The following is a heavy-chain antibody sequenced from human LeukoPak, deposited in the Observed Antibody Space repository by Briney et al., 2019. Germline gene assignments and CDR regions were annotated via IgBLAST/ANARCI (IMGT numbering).Heavy chain of an antibody. J-gene: IGHJ4*02. CDR2: ISHDGSNK. CDR3: AREGVVGAILGY. V-gene: IGHV3-30*03. CDR1: GFTFGKYW. D-gene: IGHD1-26*01. Sequence: GGSLRISCVASGFTFGKYWMSWVRQAPGKGLEWVALISHDGSNKDYGDSVKGRFTISRDNSKNTLYLQMNSLKPEDTAVYYCAREGVVGAILGYWGQGSLVTVSP.